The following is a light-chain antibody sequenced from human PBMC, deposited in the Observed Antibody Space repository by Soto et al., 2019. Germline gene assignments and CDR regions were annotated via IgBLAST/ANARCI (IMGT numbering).Light chain of an antibody. CDR1: QFVSSSY. CDR2: GAS. CDR3: QQYGTSPLYT. J-gene: IGKJ2*01. Sequence: IVLTQSPGTLSLSPGEIAILSCRASQFVSSSYLAWYQQKPGQAPRLLIYGASTRATGIPDRFSGSGSGTDFTLTISRLEPDDFAVYYCQQYGTSPLYTFGQGTKLQIK. V-gene: IGKV3-20*01.